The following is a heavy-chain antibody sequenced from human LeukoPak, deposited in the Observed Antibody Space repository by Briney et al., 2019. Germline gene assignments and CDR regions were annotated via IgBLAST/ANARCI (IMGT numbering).Heavy chain of an antibody. CDR2: IYYSGST. CDR1: GGSISSYY. J-gene: IGHJ3*02. V-gene: IGHV4-59*01. CDR3: GRAGLGSDDAFDI. Sequence: SETLSLTCTVSGGSISSYYWSWIRQPPGKGLEWIGYIYYSGSTNYNPSLKSRVTISVDTSKKQFSLKLSSVTAADTAVYYCGRAGLGSDDAFDIWGQGTMVTVSS. D-gene: IGHD3/OR15-3a*01.